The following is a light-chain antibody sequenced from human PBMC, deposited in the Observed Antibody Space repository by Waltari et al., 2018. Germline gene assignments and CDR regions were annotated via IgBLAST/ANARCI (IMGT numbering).Light chain of an antibody. CDR1: QSVLYSSNNRNY. CDR2: WAS. Sequence: DIVMTQSPDSLAVSLGERATINCKSSQSVLYSSNNRNYLAWYQQKPGQPPKMLIYWASTRESGVHDRFSGSGSGTDFTLTISSLQAEDVAVYYCHQYYSNRMWTFGQGTKVEIK. CDR3: HQYYSNRMWT. V-gene: IGKV4-1*01. J-gene: IGKJ1*01.